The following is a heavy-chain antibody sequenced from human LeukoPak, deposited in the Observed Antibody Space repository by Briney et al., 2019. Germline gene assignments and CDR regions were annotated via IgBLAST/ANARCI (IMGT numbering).Heavy chain of an antibody. J-gene: IGHJ4*02. CDR3: ARRLVGQTFDY. CDR2: IYHSGST. D-gene: IGHD3-10*01. V-gene: IGHV4-61*01. CDR1: GGSVSSDNYQ. Sequence: LETLSLTCSVSGGSVSSDNYQWNWIRQPPGKGLEWIGDIYHSGSTNYNPSLKSRVTISVDTSKNQFSLKLSSVTAADTAVYYCARRLVGQTFDYWGQGTLVTVSS.